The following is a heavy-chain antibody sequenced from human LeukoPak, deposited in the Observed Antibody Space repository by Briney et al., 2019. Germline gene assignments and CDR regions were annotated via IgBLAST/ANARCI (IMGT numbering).Heavy chain of an antibody. CDR3: ARDPIAVAAPGWFDP. D-gene: IGHD6-19*01. CDR2: ISAYNGNT. V-gene: IGHV1-18*01. J-gene: IGHJ5*02. Sequence: GASVKVSCKASGYTFTSYGISWVRQAPGQGLEWMGWISAYNGNTNYAQKLQGRVTMTTDTSTSTAYMELRSLRSDDTAVYYCARDPIAVAAPGWFDPWGQGTLVTVSS. CDR1: GYTFTSYG.